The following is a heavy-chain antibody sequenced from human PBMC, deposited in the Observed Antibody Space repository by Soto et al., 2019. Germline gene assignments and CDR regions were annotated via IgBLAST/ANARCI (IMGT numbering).Heavy chain of an antibody. J-gene: IGHJ4*02. Sequence: QVQLVESGGGVVQPGRSLRLSCAASGFTFSSYGMHWVRQAPGKGLEWVAVISYDGSNKYYADSVKGRFTISRDNSKNTLYLQMNSLRAEDTAVYYCAKDRDYGDSAFDYWGQGTLVTVSS. D-gene: IGHD4-17*01. CDR3: AKDRDYGDSAFDY. CDR2: ISYDGSNK. V-gene: IGHV3-30*18. CDR1: GFTFSSYG.